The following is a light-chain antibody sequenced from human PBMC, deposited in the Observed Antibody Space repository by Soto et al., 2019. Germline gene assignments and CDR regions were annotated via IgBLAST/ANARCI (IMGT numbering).Light chain of an antibody. CDR2: EVT. CDR1: SSDVGGHNY. V-gene: IGLV2-14*01. Sequence: QSALTQPASVSGSPGQSITISCTGSSSDVGGHNYVSWYQQHPGKAPKLMIYEVTKRPSGVSKRFSGSKSGNTASLTISGLQAEDEADYYCSSYTFTSTLYVFGTGTKVTVL. J-gene: IGLJ1*01. CDR3: SSYTFTSTLYV.